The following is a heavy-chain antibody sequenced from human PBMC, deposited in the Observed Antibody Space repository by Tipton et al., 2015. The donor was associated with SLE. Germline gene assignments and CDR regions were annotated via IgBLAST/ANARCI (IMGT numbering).Heavy chain of an antibody. CDR1: GFTFSSYW. V-gene: IGHV3-66*02. Sequence: SLRLSCAASGFTFSSYWMSWVRQAPGKGLQWVSVIYSGGSTLYADSVKGRFTISRDISKNTLYLQMDSLRAEDTAVYYCARGGVSYMDVWGKGTTVTVSS. CDR2: IYSGGST. CDR3: ARGGVSYMDV. D-gene: IGHD3-16*01. J-gene: IGHJ6*03.